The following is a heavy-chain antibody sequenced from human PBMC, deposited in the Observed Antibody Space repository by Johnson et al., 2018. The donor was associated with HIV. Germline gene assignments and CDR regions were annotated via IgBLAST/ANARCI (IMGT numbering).Heavy chain of an antibody. CDR2: MSYDGSNK. V-gene: IGHV3-30-3*01. CDR1: GFTFNNYP. J-gene: IGHJ3*02. D-gene: IGHD1-7*01. Sequence: QVQLVESGGGLVQPGGSLRLSCAASGFTFNNYPLHWVRQAPGKGLEWVAVMSYDGSNKYYADSVKGLFTISRDNSKNTCYLQMNSLRPEDTAVYYCARGREGGTYRGGAFDIWGQGTMVTVSS. CDR3: ARGREGGTYRGGAFDI.